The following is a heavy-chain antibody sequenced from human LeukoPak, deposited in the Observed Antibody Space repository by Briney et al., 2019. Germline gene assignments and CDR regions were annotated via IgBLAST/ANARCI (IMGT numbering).Heavy chain of an antibody. V-gene: IGHV2-5*01. D-gene: IGHD2/OR15-2a*01. CDR2: TYWNDDK. Sequence: ESVPTLVKPTQTLTLTCTSSGFSLSTSGVGVGWIRQPPGKALELLALTYWNDDKRYSPSLKSRLTITKDTSKNQVVLTMTNMDPVDTATYYCAHSNMARDYMDVWGKGTTVTVSS. J-gene: IGHJ6*03. CDR1: GFSLSTSGVG. CDR3: AHSNMARDYMDV.